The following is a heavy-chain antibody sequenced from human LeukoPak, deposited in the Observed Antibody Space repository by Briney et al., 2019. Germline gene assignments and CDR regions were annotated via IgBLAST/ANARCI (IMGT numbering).Heavy chain of an antibody. J-gene: IGHJ5*02. D-gene: IGHD6-6*01. V-gene: IGHV3-21*06. Sequence: SGGSLRLSCAASGFTFSSYWMSWVRQAPGKGLEWVSSISSSGNYKYCADSVKGRFTISRDNAKNSLYLQMNSLRAEDTAIYYCARIRGYSSSSEPWGQGTLVTVSS. CDR2: ISSSGNYK. CDR3: ARIRGYSSSSEP. CDR1: GFTFSSYW.